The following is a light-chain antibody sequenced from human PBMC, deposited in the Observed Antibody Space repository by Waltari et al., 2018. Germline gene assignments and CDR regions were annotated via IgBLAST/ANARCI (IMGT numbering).Light chain of an antibody. V-gene: IGKV1-12*01. CDR2: AAA. Sequence: DILMTQSPSSVSASVGDSITITCRASQGIANWIAWYQQTPGKAPQLLFYAAATLQSGVPSRFSGSGSGTDFTLTISRLQPEDFATYFCQQTSSFPRTFGQGTKVEIK. CDR3: QQTSSFPRT. J-gene: IGKJ1*01. CDR1: QGIANW.